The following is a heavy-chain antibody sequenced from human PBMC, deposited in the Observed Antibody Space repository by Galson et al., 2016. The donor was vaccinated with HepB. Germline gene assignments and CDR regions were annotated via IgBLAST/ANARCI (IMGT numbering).Heavy chain of an antibody. J-gene: IGHJ4*02. Sequence: SLRLSCAASGFTFSRYWMYWVRQAPGKGLVWVSRINSDGSTTDYADSVTGRFTRHRDNAKNTLYLQMNSLRDEDTAVYYCARDWMGAFDYWGQGTLVTVSS. CDR1: GFTFSRYW. CDR3: ARDWMGAFDY. D-gene: IGHD1-26*01. V-gene: IGHV3-74*01. CDR2: INSDGSTT.